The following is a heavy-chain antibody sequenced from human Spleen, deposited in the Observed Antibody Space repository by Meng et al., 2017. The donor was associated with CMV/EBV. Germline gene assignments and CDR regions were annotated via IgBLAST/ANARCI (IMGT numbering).Heavy chain of an antibody. CDR3: ARIERRRILKYCGSDCSTTDY. V-gene: IGHV4-4*02. D-gene: IGHD2-21*02. J-gene: IGHJ4*02. CDR1: GVSISSSNL. Sequence: HVQLQESGPGLVKPSGTMSLTCAVSGVSISSSNLWTWVRQVPGKGLEWIGEIYHSGSTNYNPSLKSRVTISVDKFKNQFCLKLGSVTAADTAVYYCARIERRRILKYCGSDCSTTDYWGQGTLVTVSS. CDR2: IYHSGST.